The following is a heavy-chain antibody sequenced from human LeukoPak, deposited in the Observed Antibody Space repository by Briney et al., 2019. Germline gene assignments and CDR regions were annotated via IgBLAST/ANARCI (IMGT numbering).Heavy chain of an antibody. V-gene: IGHV1-58*01. CDR3: AADLRSYLKADY. Sequence: GASVKVSCKASGFTFTSSAVQWVRQARGLRLEWIGWIVVGSGNTNYAQKFQERVTITRDMSTSTAYMELSSLRSEDTAVYYCAADLRSYLKADYWGQGTLVTVSS. D-gene: IGHD1-26*01. J-gene: IGHJ4*02. CDR1: GFTFTSSA. CDR2: IVVGSGNT.